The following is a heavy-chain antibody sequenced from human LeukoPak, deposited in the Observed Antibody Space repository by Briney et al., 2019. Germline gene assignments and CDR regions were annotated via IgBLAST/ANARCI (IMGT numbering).Heavy chain of an antibody. D-gene: IGHD3-22*01. Sequence: SVKVSCKASGGTFSSYAISWVRQAPGQGLEWMGGIIPIFGTANYAQKFQGRVTITADESTSTAYMELSSLRSEDTAVYYCASPFLTDYYDSSGYYYWGQGTLVTVSS. V-gene: IGHV1-69*13. CDR2: IIPIFGTA. CDR1: GGTFSSYA. CDR3: ASPFLTDYYDSSGYYY. J-gene: IGHJ4*02.